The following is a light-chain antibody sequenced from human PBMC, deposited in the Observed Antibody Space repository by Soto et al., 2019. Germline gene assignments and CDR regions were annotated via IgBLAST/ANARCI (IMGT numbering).Light chain of an antibody. Sequence: EIVMTQSPATLSVSPGERATLSCRASQSVSSNLAWYQQKPGQAPRLFIYGASTRATGIPARFSGSGSGTEFTLTISSLQSEDFAVYYCQQYNNRRNTFGQGTKLEIK. CDR1: QSVSSN. CDR3: QQYNNRRNT. V-gene: IGKV3-15*01. J-gene: IGKJ2*01. CDR2: GAS.